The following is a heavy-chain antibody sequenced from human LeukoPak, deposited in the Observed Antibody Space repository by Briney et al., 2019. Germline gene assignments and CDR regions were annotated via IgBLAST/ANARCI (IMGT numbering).Heavy chain of an antibody. CDR3: ARAEGSELGGLNDY. Sequence: GASVKVSCKASGYTFTGYYMHWVRQAPGQGLEWMGWINPNSGGTNYAQKFQGRVTMTRDTSISTAYMELSRLRSDDTAVYYCARAEGSELGGLNDYWGQGTLVTVSS. CDR1: GYTFTGYY. V-gene: IGHV1-2*02. D-gene: IGHD1-26*01. J-gene: IGHJ4*02. CDR2: INPNSGGT.